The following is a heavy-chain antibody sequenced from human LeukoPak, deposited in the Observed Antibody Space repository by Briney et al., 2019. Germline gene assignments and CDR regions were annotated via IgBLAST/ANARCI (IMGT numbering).Heavy chain of an antibody. V-gene: IGHV3-30*18. D-gene: IGHD5-18*01. CDR3: AKAGLWIQLWSYFDY. CDR2: ISYDGSNK. J-gene: IGHJ4*02. CDR1: GFTFSSYG. Sequence: PGGSLRLSCAASGFTFSSYGMHWVRQAPGKGLEWVAVISYDGSNKYYADSVKGRFTISRDNSKNTLYLQMNSLRAEDTAVYYCAKAGLWIQLWSYFDYWGQGTLVTVSS.